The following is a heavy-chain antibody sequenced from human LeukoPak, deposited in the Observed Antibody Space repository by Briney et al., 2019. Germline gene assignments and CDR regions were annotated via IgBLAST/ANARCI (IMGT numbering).Heavy chain of an antibody. V-gene: IGHV3-13*01. CDR1: GFPFITYD. D-gene: IGHD4-17*01. CDR2: IGPTGDT. Sequence: GGSLRLSCAVSGFPFITYDMHWVRQAPGEGLEWVSAIGPTGDTYYLGSVKGRFTISRDNIKSSLYLEMNNLRAEDTALYYCAGGKPGGYGSDDGDRIIDYWGQGTLVTASS. J-gene: IGHJ4*02. CDR3: AGGKPGGYGSDDGDRIIDY.